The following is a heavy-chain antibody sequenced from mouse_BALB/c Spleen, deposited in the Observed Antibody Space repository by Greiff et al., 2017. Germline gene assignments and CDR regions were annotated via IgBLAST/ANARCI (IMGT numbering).Heavy chain of an antibody. V-gene: IGHV6-6*02. CDR2: IRLKSNNYAT. D-gene: IGHD1-1*01. J-gene: IGHJ2*01. CDR1: GFTFSNYW. Sequence: DVKLVESGGGLVQPGGSMKLSCVASGFTFSNYWMNWVRQSPEKGLEWVAEIRLKSNNYATHYAESVKGRFTISRDDSKSSVYLQMNNLRAEDTGIYYCTSPYYYGSSYYFDYWGQGTTLTVSS. CDR3: TSPYYYGSSYYFDY.